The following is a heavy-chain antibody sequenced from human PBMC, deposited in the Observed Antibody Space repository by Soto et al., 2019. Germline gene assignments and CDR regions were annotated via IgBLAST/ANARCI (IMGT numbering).Heavy chain of an antibody. CDR3: ARGLSVTLFDY. Sequence: QVQLQESGPGLVKPSQTLSLPCTVSGGSISSGGYYWTWIRQYPGKGLEWIGYIYYSGSTFYNPSIKSRVSISVDTSKNQFSLNLSSVTAADTAVYYCARGLSVTLFDYWGQGTLVTVSS. CDR2: IYYSGST. D-gene: IGHD4-17*01. V-gene: IGHV4-31*03. CDR1: GGSISSGGYY. J-gene: IGHJ4*02.